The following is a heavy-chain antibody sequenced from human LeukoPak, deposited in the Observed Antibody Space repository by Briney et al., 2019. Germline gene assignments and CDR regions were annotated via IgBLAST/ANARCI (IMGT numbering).Heavy chain of an antibody. V-gene: IGHV3-64D*09. CDR3: VKSPDASSSYFDY. D-gene: IGHD6-13*01. CDR2: INSNGDIT. CDR1: GFTFSSFA. Sequence: GGSLRLSCSASGFTFSSFAMHWVCQAPGKGLEYVSAINSNGDITDYADSVKGRFTISRDNSKNTLYLQMSSLRGEDTAVFYCVKSPDASSSYFDYWGQGTLVTVSS. J-gene: IGHJ4*02.